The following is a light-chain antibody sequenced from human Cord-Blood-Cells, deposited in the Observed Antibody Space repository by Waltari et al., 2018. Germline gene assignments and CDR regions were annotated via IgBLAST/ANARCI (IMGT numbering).Light chain of an antibody. CDR1: SRIVGGDTY. J-gene: IGLJ3*02. CDR3: SSYTSSSTWV. Sequence: SALTQPAAPPASPGPSITISCPGASRIVGGDTYHSLYQQHPGKAPKLMIYEVSNRPSGVSNRFSGSKSGNTASLTISGLQAEDEADYYCSSYTSSSTWVFGGGTKLTVL. CDR2: EVS. V-gene: IGLV2-14*01.